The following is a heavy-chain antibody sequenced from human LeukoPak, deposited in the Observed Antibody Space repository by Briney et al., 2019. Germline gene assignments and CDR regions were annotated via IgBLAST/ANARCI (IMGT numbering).Heavy chain of an antibody. CDR3: AKRRADYYGSGRGLNYFDY. CDR1: GFTFRTYS. Sequence: GGSLRLSCAASGFTFRTYSMTWVRQAPGKGLEWVSAISGNGGNTYYADSVKGRFTISRDNSKNTLYLQMNSLRAEDTAIYYCAKRRADYYGSGRGLNYFDYWGQGTLVTVSS. D-gene: IGHD3-10*01. J-gene: IGHJ4*02. V-gene: IGHV3-23*01. CDR2: ISGNGGNT.